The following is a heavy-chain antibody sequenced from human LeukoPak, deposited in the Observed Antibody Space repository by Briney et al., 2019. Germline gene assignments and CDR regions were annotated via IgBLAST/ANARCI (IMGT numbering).Heavy chain of an antibody. Sequence: GGSLRLSCAASGFSVRSNYMSWVRQAPGKGLEWVSVLYNDGSTYYADSVKGRFTISRDNSKNTLYLQMNSLRAEDTAVYYCAKDAVLMVYAIPYYFAYWGQGTLVPVSS. V-gene: IGHV3-66*01. J-gene: IGHJ4*02. CDR1: GFSVRSNY. D-gene: IGHD2-8*01. CDR3: AKDAVLMVYAIPYYFAY. CDR2: LYNDGST.